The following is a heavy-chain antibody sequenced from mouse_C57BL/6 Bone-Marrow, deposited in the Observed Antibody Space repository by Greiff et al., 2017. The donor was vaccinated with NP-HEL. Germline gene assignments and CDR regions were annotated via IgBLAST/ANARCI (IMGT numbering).Heavy chain of an antibody. D-gene: IGHD3-2*02. Sequence: QVQLKQSGPELVKPGASVKLSCKVSGYTFTSYDINWVKQTPGQGLEWIGWIYPRDGSTKYNEKFKGKATLTVDTSSSTAYMELHSLASEDSAVYFCAREEGQLRLREDWFAYWGQGTLVTVSA. CDR2: IYPRDGST. CDR3: AREEGQLRLREDWFAY. J-gene: IGHJ3*01. V-gene: IGHV1-85*01. CDR1: GYTFTSYD.